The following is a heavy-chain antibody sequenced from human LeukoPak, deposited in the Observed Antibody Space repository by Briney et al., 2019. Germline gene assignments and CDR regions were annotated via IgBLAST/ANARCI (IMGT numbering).Heavy chain of an antibody. J-gene: IGHJ3*01. CDR1: GYTFTGYY. V-gene: IGHV1-2*05. Sequence: ASVKVSCKASGYTFTGYYMHWVRQAPGQGLEWMGRINPNRGVTKYAQKFQGRVTMTTDRSTSTAYMELRSLRSDDTVVYYCAKDRVYYYDSGGYVDSFDVWGQGAMVTV. CDR3: AKDRVYYYDSGGYVDSFDV. CDR2: INPNRGVT. D-gene: IGHD3-22*01.